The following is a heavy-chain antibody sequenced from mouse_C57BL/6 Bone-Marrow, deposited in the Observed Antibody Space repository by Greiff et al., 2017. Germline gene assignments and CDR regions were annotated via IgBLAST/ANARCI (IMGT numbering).Heavy chain of an antibody. J-gene: IGHJ4*01. CDR3: ARHDPLSTVVAPDAMDY. V-gene: IGHV2-6-1*01. D-gene: IGHD1-1*01. CDR2: IWSDGST. CDR1: GFSLTSYG. Sequence: VQLQESGPGLVAPSQSLSITCTVSGFSLTSYGVHWVRQPPGKGLEWLVVIWSDGSTTYNSALKSRLSISQDNSKSQVFLKMNSLQTDDTAMYYCARHDPLSTVVAPDAMDYWGQGTSVAVSS.